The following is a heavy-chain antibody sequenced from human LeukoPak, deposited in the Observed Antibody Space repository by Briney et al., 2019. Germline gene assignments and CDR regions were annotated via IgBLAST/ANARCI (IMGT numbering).Heavy chain of an antibody. J-gene: IGHJ4*02. V-gene: IGHV3-49*04. CDR1: GITFGDYV. CDR3: TRVRGVIVEGFDY. Sequence: GGSLRLSCTDSGITFGDYVMSWVRQAPGKGLEWVGLIRSKTYGGTTEHAASVKGRFTMSRDDSKSIAYLQMNSLKTEDTAVYYCTRVRGVIVEGFDYWGQGTLVTVSS. CDR2: IRSKTYGGTT. D-gene: IGHD3-10*01.